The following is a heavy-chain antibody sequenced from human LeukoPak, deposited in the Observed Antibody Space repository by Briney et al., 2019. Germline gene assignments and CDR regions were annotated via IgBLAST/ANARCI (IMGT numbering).Heavy chain of an antibody. Sequence: GESLKISCKGSGYSFTNYWIGWVRQMPGKGLEWMGIIYPGDSDTRYSPSFQGQVTISADKSINTAYLQWSSLRASDTTMYYCARLLGYCSSTSCSGYFDYWGQGTLVTVSS. V-gene: IGHV5-51*01. J-gene: IGHJ4*02. CDR2: IYPGDSDT. CDR1: GYSFTNYW. CDR3: ARLLGYCSSTSCSGYFDY. D-gene: IGHD2-2*01.